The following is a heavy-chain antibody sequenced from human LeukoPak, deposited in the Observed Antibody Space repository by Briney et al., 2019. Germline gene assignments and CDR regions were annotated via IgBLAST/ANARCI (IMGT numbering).Heavy chain of an antibody. V-gene: IGHV4-59*08. Sequence: SETLSLTCTVSGGSISSYYWSWIRQPPGKGLEWIGDIYYSGSTNYNPSLKSRVTISVDTSKNQISLRLSPVTAADTAVYYSARLASGSYGPLTPFDYWGQGTLVTVSS. J-gene: IGHJ4*02. CDR1: GGSISSYY. CDR3: ARLASGSYGPLTPFDY. CDR2: IYYSGST. D-gene: IGHD1-26*01.